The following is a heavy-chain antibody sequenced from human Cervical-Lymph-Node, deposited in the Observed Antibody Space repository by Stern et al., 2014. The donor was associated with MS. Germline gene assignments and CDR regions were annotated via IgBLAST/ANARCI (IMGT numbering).Heavy chain of an antibody. CDR3: ARDYEDTSMLFDH. Sequence: VQLVESGGAVVQPGRSLRLSCAASGFTFSSYGMHLVRHAPGQGLEWVTVISYDGNHKYYAASVKGRFTISRDNSKNTLHLQMNSVTPDDTAVYYCARDYEDTSMLFDHWGQGTLVTVSS. J-gene: IGHJ4*02. CDR1: GFTFSSYG. D-gene: IGHD2-8*01. V-gene: IGHV3-30*03. CDR2: ISYDGNHK.